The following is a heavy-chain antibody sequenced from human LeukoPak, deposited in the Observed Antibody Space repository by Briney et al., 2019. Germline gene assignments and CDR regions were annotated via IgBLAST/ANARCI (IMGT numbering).Heavy chain of an antibody. CDR3: AGGLAARHAFDI. Sequence: ASVKVSCKASGGTFSSYAISWVRQAPGQGLEWMGGIIPIFGTTNHAQEFQGRVTITADESTSTAYMELSSLRSEDTAVYYCAGGLAARHAFDIWGQGTMVTVSS. J-gene: IGHJ3*02. V-gene: IGHV1-69*13. CDR2: IIPIFGTT. D-gene: IGHD6-6*01. CDR1: GGTFSSYA.